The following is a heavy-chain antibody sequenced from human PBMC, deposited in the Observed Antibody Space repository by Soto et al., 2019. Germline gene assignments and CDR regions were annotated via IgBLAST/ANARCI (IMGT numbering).Heavy chain of an antibody. CDR2: IAYDESKK. Sequence: QVQLVESGGGVVQPGRSLRLSCAASGLPFNSSAMHWVRQAPGKGLEGVAVIAYDESKKYYADSVKGRFTISRDNSKNTLYLQMNTLRAEDTAVYYCARDVSPERYFDCWGQGTLVTVSS. V-gene: IGHV3-30-3*01. CDR3: ARDVSPERYFDC. J-gene: IGHJ4*02. CDR1: GLPFNSSA.